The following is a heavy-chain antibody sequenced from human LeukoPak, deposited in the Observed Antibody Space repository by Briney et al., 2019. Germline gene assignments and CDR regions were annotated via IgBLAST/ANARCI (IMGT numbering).Heavy chain of an antibody. D-gene: IGHD1-26*01. J-gene: IGHJ3*02. CDR3: ARALSGTYSSAFDI. Sequence: GGSLRLSCAASGFTFSNYNMNWVRQAPGKGLEWVSYISSSSSTIYYADSVKGRFTISRDNAKNSLYLQMNSLRAEDTAVYYCARALSGTYSSAFDIWGQGTMVTVSS. CDR1: GFTFSNYN. V-gene: IGHV3-48*01. CDR2: ISSSSSTI.